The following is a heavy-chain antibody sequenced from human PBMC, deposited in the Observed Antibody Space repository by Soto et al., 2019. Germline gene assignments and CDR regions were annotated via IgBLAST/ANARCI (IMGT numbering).Heavy chain of an antibody. J-gene: IGHJ4*02. CDR1: GGSFSGYY. V-gene: IGHV4-34*01. D-gene: IGHD3-3*01. CDR3: AITYYDFWSGSILFDY. Sequence: SETLSLTCAVYGGSFSGYYWSWIRQPPGKGLEWIGEINHSGSTNYNPSLKSRVTISVDTSKNQFSLKLSSVTAADTAVYYCAITYYDFWSGSILFDYWGQGTLVTVSS. CDR2: INHSGST.